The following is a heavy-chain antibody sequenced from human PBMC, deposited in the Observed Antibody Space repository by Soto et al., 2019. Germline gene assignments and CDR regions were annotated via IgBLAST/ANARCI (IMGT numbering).Heavy chain of an antibody. D-gene: IGHD6-13*01. CDR3: ARDESIGSSWYGLGY. CDR1: WLIVSSNR. CDR2: IYSKDTT. V-gene: IGHV3-53*01. J-gene: IGHJ4*02. Sequence: PGGSLRLSCAASWLIVSSNRMYWVRQAPGKGLEWVSVIYSKDTTYYADSVKGRFIISRDNSKNTLYLQMNSLRAEDTAVYYCARDESIGSSWYGLGYWGQGTLVTVSS.